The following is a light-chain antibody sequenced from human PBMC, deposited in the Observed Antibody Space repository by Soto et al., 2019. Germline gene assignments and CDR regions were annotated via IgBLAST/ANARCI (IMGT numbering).Light chain of an antibody. J-gene: IGLJ2*01. CDR2: EVN. Sequence: QSVLTQPPSASGSPGQSATISCTGTSSDVGGYNYVSWYQQHPGKAPKLMIYEVNKRPSGVPDRFSGSKSGNTASLTVSGLQAEDEADYYCSSYTGNNNLIFGGGTKLTVL. V-gene: IGLV2-8*01. CDR3: SSYTGNNNLI. CDR1: SSDVGGYNY.